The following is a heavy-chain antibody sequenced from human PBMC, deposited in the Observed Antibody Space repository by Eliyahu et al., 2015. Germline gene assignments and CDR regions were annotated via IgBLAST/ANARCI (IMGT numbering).Heavy chain of an antibody. J-gene: IGHJ4*02. CDR3: ARSSGWYEAFDY. D-gene: IGHD6-19*01. CDR2: ISSSGSTI. V-gene: IGHV3-11*01. Sequence: QVQLVESGGGLVKPGGSLRLSCAASGFPFSDYYMSRVRQAPGEGLEWVSYISSSGSTIYYADSVKGRFTISRDNAKNSLYLQMNSLRAEDTAVYYCARSSGWYEAFDYWGQGTLVTVSS. CDR1: GFPFSDYY.